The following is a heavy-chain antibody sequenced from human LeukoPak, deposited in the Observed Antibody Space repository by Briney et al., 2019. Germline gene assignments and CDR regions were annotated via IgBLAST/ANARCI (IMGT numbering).Heavy chain of an antibody. CDR3: AKATVTIDCSGGSCYRLDP. Sequence: ASVKVSCKSSGYSFGTYYMHWLRQAPGQRLEWMGSINPNTGATNYAQKFQGRVTMTRDTSITTHYMELSSLRSEDTAVYHCAKATVTIDCSGGSCYRLDPWGQGTLVTVSS. V-gene: IGHV1-2*02. J-gene: IGHJ5*02. D-gene: IGHD2-15*01. CDR1: GYSFGTYY. CDR2: INPNTGAT.